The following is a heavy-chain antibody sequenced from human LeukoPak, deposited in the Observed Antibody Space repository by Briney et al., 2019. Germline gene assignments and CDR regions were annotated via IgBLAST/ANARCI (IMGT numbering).Heavy chain of an antibody. CDR3: ARDGDSSSLLDY. D-gene: IGHD6-6*01. CDR2: IYHSGST. CDR1: GGSIGTYY. V-gene: IGHV4-59*12. Sequence: SETLSLTCTVSGGSIGTYYWNWIRQPPGKGLEWIGYIYHSGSTYYNPSLKSRVTISVDRSKNQFSLKLSSVTAADTAVYYCARDGDSSSLLDYWGQGTLVTVSS. J-gene: IGHJ4*02.